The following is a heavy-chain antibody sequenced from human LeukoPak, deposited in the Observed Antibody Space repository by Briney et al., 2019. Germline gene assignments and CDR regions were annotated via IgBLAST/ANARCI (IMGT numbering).Heavy chain of an antibody. D-gene: IGHD3-16*01. Sequence: GASVKVSCKASGGTFSSYAISWVRQAPGQGLEWMGGIIPIFGTANYAQKFQGRVTITTDESTSTAYMELSSLRSEDTAVYYCARSGYSYGNGVMITFGGVRNYYSMDVWGKGTTVTVSS. J-gene: IGHJ6*03. CDR3: ARSGYSYGNGVMITFGGVRNYYSMDV. V-gene: IGHV1-69*05. CDR1: GGTFSSYA. CDR2: IIPIFGTA.